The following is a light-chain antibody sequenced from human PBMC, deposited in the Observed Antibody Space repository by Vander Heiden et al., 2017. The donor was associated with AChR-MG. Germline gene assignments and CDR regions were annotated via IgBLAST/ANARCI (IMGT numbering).Light chain of an antibody. CDR2: WAS. Sequence: DIVMTQSQDSRAVSLGERATINCKSSQSVLSNNENFLGWFQQKAGQPPQLLIFWASTRVSGVPDRFSGSGSGTDFTLTISSLQAEDVAVYFCHQDYSAPLTFGGGTKVEIK. J-gene: IGKJ4*01. V-gene: IGKV4-1*01. CDR3: HQDYSAPLT. CDR1: QSVLSNNENF.